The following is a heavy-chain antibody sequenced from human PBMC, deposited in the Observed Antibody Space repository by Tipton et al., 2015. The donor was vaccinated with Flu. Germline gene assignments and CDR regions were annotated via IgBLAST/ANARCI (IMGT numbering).Heavy chain of an antibody. J-gene: IGHJ4*02. Sequence: LRLSCTVPGGSISSGSYYWGWIRQPPGKGLEWIGSIYYSGSTYYNPSLKSRVTISVDTSKNQFSLKLSSVTAADTAVYYCARGKGDFDYWGQGTLVTVSS. CDR1: GGSISSGSYY. V-gene: IGHV4-39*07. CDR2: IYYSGST. CDR3: ARGKGDFDY.